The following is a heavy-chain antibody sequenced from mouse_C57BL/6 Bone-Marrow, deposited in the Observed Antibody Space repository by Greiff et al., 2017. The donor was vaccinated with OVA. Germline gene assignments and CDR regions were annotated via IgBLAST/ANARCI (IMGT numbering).Heavy chain of an antibody. Sequence: VKLVESGAELARPGASVKLSCKASGYTFTSYGISWVKQRTGQGLEWIGEIYPRSGNTYYNEKFKGKATLTADKSSSTAYMELRSLTSEDSAVYFCARGGLLSPDYWGQGTTLTVSS. CDR2: IYPRSGNT. J-gene: IGHJ2*01. V-gene: IGHV1-81*01. CDR3: ARGGLLSPDY. D-gene: IGHD1-1*01. CDR1: GYTFTSYG.